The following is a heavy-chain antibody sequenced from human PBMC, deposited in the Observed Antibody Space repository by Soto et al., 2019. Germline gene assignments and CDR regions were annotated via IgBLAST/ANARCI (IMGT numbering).Heavy chain of an antibody. CDR2: ISSSSSYI. D-gene: IGHD1-26*01. Sequence: PGGSLRLSCAASGFTFSSYSMNWVRQAPGKGLEWVSSISSSSSYIYYADSVKGRFTISRDNAKNSLYLQMNSLRAEDTAVYYCASANSGSYLLGYWGQGTLVTAPQ. J-gene: IGHJ4*02. V-gene: IGHV3-21*01. CDR3: ASANSGSYLLGY. CDR1: GFTFSSYS.